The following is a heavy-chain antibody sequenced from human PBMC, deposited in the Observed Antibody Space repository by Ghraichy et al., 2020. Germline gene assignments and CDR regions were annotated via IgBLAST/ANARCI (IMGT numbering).Heavy chain of an antibody. V-gene: IGHV4-34*01. D-gene: IGHD4-17*01. CDR1: GGSFSGYY. CDR2: INHSGST. Sequence: SQTLSLTCAVYGGSFSGYYWSWIRQPPGKGLEWIGEINHSGSTNYNPSLKSRVTISVDTSKNQFSLKLSSVTAADTAVYYCARMSLRWLRWYYFDYWGQGTLVTVSS. J-gene: IGHJ4*02. CDR3: ARMSLRWLRWYYFDY.